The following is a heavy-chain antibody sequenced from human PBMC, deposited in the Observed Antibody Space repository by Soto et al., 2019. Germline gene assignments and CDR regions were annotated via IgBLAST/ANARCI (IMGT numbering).Heavy chain of an antibody. CDR3: ARDSSLFRF. CDR2: INEDGSRQ. CDR1: GLPFRSFW. D-gene: IGHD3-10*02. V-gene: IGHV3-7*01. Sequence: DVQLVESGGGLVQPGESLRLSCAVSGLPFRSFWMSWVRQAPGKGLEWVANINEDGSRQYYADSLRGRFTISRDNAENSVHLQMNNLGPEDTAVYYCARDSSLFRFWGRGTQVTVSS. J-gene: IGHJ4*02.